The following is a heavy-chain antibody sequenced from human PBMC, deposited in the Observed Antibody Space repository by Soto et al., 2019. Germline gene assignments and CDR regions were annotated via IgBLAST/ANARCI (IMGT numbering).Heavy chain of an antibody. CDR2: IYYSGST. Sequence: SETLSLTCTVSGGSISSYYWSWIRQPPGKGLEWNGYIYYSGSTNYNPSLKSRVTISVDTSKNQFSLKLSSVTAADTAVYYCARAGQQLVLGYYYYGMDVWGQGTTVTVSS. V-gene: IGHV4-59*01. CDR3: ARAGQQLVLGYYYYGMDV. CDR1: GGSISSYY. D-gene: IGHD6-13*01. J-gene: IGHJ6*02.